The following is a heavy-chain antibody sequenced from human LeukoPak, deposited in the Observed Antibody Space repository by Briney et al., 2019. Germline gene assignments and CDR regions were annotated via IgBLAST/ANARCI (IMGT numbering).Heavy chain of an antibody. Sequence: PGGSLRLSCAASGFTFSSYSMNWVRQAPGKGLEWVSYISSSSSTIYYADSVKGRFTISRDNSKNTLYLQMNSLRAEDTAVYYCAKDSYYDSSGYYYYYYYYMDVWGKGTTVTISS. CDR3: AKDSYYDSSGYYYYYYYYMDV. CDR2: ISSSSSTI. CDR1: GFTFSSYS. D-gene: IGHD3-22*01. V-gene: IGHV3-48*01. J-gene: IGHJ6*03.